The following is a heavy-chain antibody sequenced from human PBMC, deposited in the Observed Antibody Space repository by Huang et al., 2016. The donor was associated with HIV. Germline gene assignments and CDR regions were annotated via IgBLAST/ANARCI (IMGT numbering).Heavy chain of an antibody. CDR3: AAGYDTYYDI. Sequence: VQLVPSGAEVKKPGASVKVSCKVSGYTLTELSIHWVRQAPGKGVEWMGGFAPEQGETVDAQNVQGRVTMTGDTSTGTAYMELHTLRPEDTAMYYCAAGYDTYYDIWGQGTMVIASS. CDR1: GYTLTELS. CDR2: FAPEQGET. V-gene: IGHV1-24*01. J-gene: IGHJ3*02. D-gene: IGHD2-21*01.